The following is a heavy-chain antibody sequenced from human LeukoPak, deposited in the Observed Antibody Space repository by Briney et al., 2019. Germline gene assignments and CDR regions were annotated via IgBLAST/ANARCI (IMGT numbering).Heavy chain of an antibody. D-gene: IGHD6-13*01. CDR2: ICGSVGST. V-gene: IGHV3-23*01. Sequence: GGSLRLSCAASGFSFSSYAMSWVREAPGKGLERVSAICGSVGSTYYADSVKGRFTISRDNAKNSLYLQMNSLRAEDTAVYYCASNGQQLFWDAFDIWGQGTMVTVSS. CDR1: GFSFSSYA. CDR3: ASNGQQLFWDAFDI. J-gene: IGHJ3*02.